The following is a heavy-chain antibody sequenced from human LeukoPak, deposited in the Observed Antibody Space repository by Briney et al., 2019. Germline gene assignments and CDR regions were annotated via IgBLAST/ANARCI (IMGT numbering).Heavy chain of an antibody. CDR3: YSAFDWFNFDY. D-gene: IGHD3-9*01. Sequence: SETLSLTCAVYGGSFSGYYWSWIRQPPGKGLEWIGEIDHSGSTNYNPSPKSRVTISVDTSKNQFSLKLSSVTAADTAVYYCYSAFDWFNFDYWGQGTLVTVSS. CDR1: GGSFSGYY. V-gene: IGHV4-34*01. J-gene: IGHJ4*02. CDR2: IDHSGST.